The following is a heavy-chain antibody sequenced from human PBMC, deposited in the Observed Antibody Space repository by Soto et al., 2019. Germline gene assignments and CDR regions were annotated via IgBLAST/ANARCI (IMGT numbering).Heavy chain of an antibody. CDR3: AKGAVAGRGFGS. CDR1: GFTFSSYG. D-gene: IGHD6-19*01. V-gene: IGHV3-30*18. CDR2: TSYDESNK. Sequence: QVQLVESGGGVVQPGRSLRLSCAASGFTFSSYGMHWVRQAPGKGLEWVAATSYDESNKYYADSVKGRFTISRDNSKNTLYLQMNSLRAEDTAVYYCAKGAVAGRGFGSWGQGTLVTVSS. J-gene: IGHJ4*02.